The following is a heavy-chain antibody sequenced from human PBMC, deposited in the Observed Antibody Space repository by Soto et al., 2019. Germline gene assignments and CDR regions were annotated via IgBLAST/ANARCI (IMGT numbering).Heavy chain of an antibody. D-gene: IGHD6-6*01. J-gene: IGHJ4*02. V-gene: IGHV3-21*01. CDR1: GFTFSSYS. CDR2: ISSSSSYI. Sequence: EVQLVESGGGLVKPGGSLRLSCAASGFTFSSYSMNWVRQAPGKGLEWVSSISSSSSYIYYADSVKGRFTISGDNAKNSLYLQRNSLRAGDRAVYSCASRPPSPGADYWGQGTLVTVSS. CDR3: ASRPPSPGADY.